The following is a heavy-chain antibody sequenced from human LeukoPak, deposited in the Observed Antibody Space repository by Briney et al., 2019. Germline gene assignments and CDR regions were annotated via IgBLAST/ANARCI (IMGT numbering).Heavy chain of an antibody. D-gene: IGHD7-27*01. CDR3: ARDLTGYEGSNWFDP. J-gene: IGHJ5*02. Sequence: PSETLSLTCAVSGYSISSGYYWGWIRQPPGKGLEWIGSIYHSGSTYYNPSLKSRVTISVDTSKNQFSLKLSSVTAADTAVSYCARDLTGYEGSNWFDPWGQGTLVTVSS. V-gene: IGHV4-38-2*02. CDR1: GYSISSGYY. CDR2: IYHSGST.